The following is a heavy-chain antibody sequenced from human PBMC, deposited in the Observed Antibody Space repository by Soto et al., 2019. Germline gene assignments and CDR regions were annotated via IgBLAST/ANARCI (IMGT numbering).Heavy chain of an antibody. Sequence: PGGSLRLSCAASGFTFSSYGMHWVRQAPGKGLEWVAVIWYDGSNKYYADSVKGRFTISRDNSKNTLYLQMNSLRAEDTAVYYCARDAGRVAPEYYFDYWGQGTLVTVSS. CDR1: GFTFSSYG. D-gene: IGHD1-26*01. J-gene: IGHJ4*02. CDR3: ARDAGRVAPEYYFDY. V-gene: IGHV3-33*01. CDR2: IWYDGSNK.